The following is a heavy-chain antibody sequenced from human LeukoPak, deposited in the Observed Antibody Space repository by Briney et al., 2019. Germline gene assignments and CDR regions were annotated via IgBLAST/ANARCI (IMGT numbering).Heavy chain of an antibody. CDR2: IRSKAYGGTT. CDR3: TRERIRYSGSYDAFDI. V-gene: IGHV3-49*04. J-gene: IGHJ3*02. D-gene: IGHD1-26*01. Sequence: GGSLRLSCTTSGFTFGDYAMSGVRQAPGKGLEWVGFIRSKAYGGTTEYAASVKGRFTISRDDSRTIAYLQMNSLKTEDTAVYYCTRERIRYSGSYDAFDIWGQGTMVTVSS. CDR1: GFTFGDYA.